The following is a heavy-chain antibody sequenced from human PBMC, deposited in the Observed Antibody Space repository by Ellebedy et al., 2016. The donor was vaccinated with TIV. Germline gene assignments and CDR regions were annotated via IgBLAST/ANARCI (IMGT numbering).Heavy chain of an antibody. CDR3: ARDFVSGARSAFDI. Sequence: PGGSLRLSCAASGFTFSSYAMHWVRQAPGKGLEYVSAISSNGGSTYYANSVKGRFTISRDNSKNTLYLQMGSLRAEDMAVYYCARDFVSGARSAFDIWGQGTMVTVSS. CDR2: ISSNGGST. J-gene: IGHJ3*02. D-gene: IGHD1-26*01. CDR1: GFTFSSYA. V-gene: IGHV3-64*01.